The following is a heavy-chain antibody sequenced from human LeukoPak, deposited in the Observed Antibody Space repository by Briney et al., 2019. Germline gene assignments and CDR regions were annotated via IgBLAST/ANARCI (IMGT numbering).Heavy chain of an antibody. D-gene: IGHD3-10*01. CDR1: GFTFSSYA. J-gene: IGHJ5*02. CDR2: ISYDGSNK. V-gene: IGHV3-30-3*01. Sequence: GGSLRLSCAASGFTFSSYAMHWVRQAPGKGLEWVAVISYDGSNKYYADSVKGRFTISRDNSKNTLYLQMNSLRAEDTAVYYCAREGRLDLYGSGSTFWFDPWGQGTLVTVSS. CDR3: AREGRLDLYGSGSTFWFDP.